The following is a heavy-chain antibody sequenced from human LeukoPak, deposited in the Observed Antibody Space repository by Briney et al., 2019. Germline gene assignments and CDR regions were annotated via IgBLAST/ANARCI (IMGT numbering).Heavy chain of an antibody. CDR2: ISGSSFST. J-gene: IGHJ4*02. CDR1: GFTFSSHA. V-gene: IGHV3-23*01. CDR3: AARNGGPYDFDY. Sequence: GGSLRLSCTASGFTFSSHAMTWVRQAPGKGLEWVSSISGSSFSTYYADSVKGRFTISRAKSKNTVYLQMNSLRAEDTAVYYCAARNGGPYDFDYWGQGALVTVSS. D-gene: IGHD7-27*01.